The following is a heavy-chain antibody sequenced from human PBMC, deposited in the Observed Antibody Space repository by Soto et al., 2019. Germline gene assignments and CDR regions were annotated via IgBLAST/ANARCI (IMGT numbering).Heavy chain of an antibody. Sequence: VGSLRLSCAASGFSLSDHGVNWVRQAPGKGLEWISSVNRGASSLYYAESVKGRFTMSRDDAKNSVYLQMNSLRDEDTAVYYCARPINWRDGGAWGQGTLVTVSS. CDR2: VNRGASSL. V-gene: IGHV3-48*02. J-gene: IGHJ5*02. CDR1: GFSLSDHG. D-gene: IGHD3-16*01. CDR3: ARPINWRDGGA.